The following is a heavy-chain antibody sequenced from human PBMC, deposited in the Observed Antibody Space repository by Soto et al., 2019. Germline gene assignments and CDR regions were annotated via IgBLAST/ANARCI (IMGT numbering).Heavy chain of an antibody. CDR2: IYYSGST. J-gene: IGHJ4*02. V-gene: IGHV4-39*01. CDR1: GGSISSSSYY. D-gene: IGHD2-2*01. CDR3: ARRPSPAAMLFYFDY. Sequence: SETLSLTCTVSGGSISSSSYYWGWIRQPPGKGLEWIGSIYYSGSTYYNPSLKSRVTISVDTSKNQFSLKLSSVTAADTAVYYCARRPSPAAMLFYFDYWGQGTLVTVSS.